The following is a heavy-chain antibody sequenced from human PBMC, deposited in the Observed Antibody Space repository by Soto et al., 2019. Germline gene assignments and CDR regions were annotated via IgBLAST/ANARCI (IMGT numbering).Heavy chain of an antibody. CDR3: ARGQSGFLEWLPLGY. CDR2: INGAGSGT. D-gene: IGHD3-3*01. Sequence: EVQLVESGGGLVQPGGSLRLSCAASGFTFSNYWMHWVRQAPGKGLVWVSRINGAGSGTDYADSVKGRVTMSRDNAKNTVYLQMNSLRAEDTAVYYCARGQSGFLEWLPLGYWGQGTLVTVSS. V-gene: IGHV3-74*01. CDR1: GFTFSNYW. J-gene: IGHJ4*02.